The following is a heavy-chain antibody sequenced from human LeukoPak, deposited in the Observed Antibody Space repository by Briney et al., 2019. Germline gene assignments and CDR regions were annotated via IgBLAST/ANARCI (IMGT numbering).Heavy chain of an antibody. CDR3: ARVNDILTGYYKTIFDY. V-gene: IGHV4-39*06. CDR1: GGSISSSSYY. CDR2: IYYSGST. J-gene: IGHJ4*02. D-gene: IGHD3-9*01. Sequence: SETLSLTCTVSGGSISSSSYYWGWIRQPPGKGLEWIGSIYYSGSTYYNPSLKSRVTLSVDTSKNQFPLKLSSVTAADTAVYYCARVNDILTGYYKTIFDYWGQGALVTVSS.